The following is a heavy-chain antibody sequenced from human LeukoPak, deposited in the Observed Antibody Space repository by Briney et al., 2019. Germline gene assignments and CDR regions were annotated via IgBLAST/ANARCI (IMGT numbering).Heavy chain of an antibody. CDR1: GGSFSGYY. V-gene: IGHV4-34*01. J-gene: IGHJ4*02. CDR2: INHSRST. CDR3: ASEDY. Sequence: SETLSLTCAVYGGSFSGYYWSWIRQPPGKGLEWIGEINHSRSTNYNPSLKSRVTISVDTSKNQFSLKLSSVTAADTAVYYCASEDYWGQGTLVTVSS.